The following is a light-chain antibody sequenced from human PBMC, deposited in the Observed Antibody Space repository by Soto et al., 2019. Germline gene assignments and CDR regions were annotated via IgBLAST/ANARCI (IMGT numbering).Light chain of an antibody. CDR3: QQYDDYPFI. J-gene: IGKJ2*01. CDR1: QTISTS. Sequence: DIQMTQSPSTLSASIGDSVTITCRASQTISTSLAWYQHQPGKAPSLLIYDATSLQSGVPSRFSGSGSGAEFILTITGLQPDDSATYYCQQYDDYPFIFGPGTKLEIK. CDR2: DAT. V-gene: IGKV1-5*01.